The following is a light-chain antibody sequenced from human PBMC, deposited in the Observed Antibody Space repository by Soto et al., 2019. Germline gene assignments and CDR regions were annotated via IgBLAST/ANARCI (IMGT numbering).Light chain of an antibody. Sequence: EIVMTQSPAPLSVSPWELATLSCRASQSVSSNLAWYQQKPGQAPRLLIYGAYTMATGIPDRFSGSGSGTDFTLTISRLEPEDFAVYYCQQYGSSGTFGQGTKVDIK. J-gene: IGKJ1*01. CDR3: QQYGSSGT. V-gene: IGKV3-20*01. CDR2: GAY. CDR1: QSVSSN.